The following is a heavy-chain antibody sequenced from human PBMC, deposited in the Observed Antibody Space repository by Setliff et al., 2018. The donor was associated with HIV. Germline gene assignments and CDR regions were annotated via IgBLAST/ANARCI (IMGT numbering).Heavy chain of an antibody. CDR3: ARDAGGSVGNYYFDY. V-gene: IGHV4-34*12. Sequence: PSETLSLTCAVYGASFSDYYWSWIRQPPGKGLEWIGEIFHSGSTTYNPSLKSRVTISIDTSKKQFSLNLSSVTAADTAVYYCARDAGGSVGNYYFDYWGQGTQVTVSS. D-gene: IGHD2-15*01. J-gene: IGHJ4*02. CDR2: IFHSGST. CDR1: GASFSDYY.